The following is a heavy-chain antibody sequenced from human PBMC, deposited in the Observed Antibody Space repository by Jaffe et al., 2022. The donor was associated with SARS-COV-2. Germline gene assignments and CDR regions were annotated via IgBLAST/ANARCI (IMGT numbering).Heavy chain of an antibody. V-gene: IGHV3-23*04. Sequence: EVQLVESGGGLVQPGGSLRLSCAASGFTFSTYAMTWVRQAPGEGLEWVSGISGSGGRTYYADSVKGRFIISRDNSKNTLYLQMNSLRAEDTAVYYCAKEVHHSSGWSAFDYWGQGTLVTVSS. J-gene: IGHJ4*02. CDR2: ISGSGGRT. CDR1: GFTFSTYA. CDR3: AKEVHHSSGWSAFDY. D-gene: IGHD6-19*01.